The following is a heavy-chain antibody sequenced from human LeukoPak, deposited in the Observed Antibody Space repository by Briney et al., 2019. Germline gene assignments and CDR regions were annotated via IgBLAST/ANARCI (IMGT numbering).Heavy chain of an antibody. J-gene: IGHJ4*02. V-gene: IGHV4-59*08. CDR1: GGSISSYY. CDR3: ARSDYDILTGYYYFDY. CDR2: IYYSGST. D-gene: IGHD3-9*01. Sequence: SETLSLTCTVSGGSISSYYWSWIRQPPGKGLEWIGYIYYSGSTNYNPSLKSQVTISVDTSKNQFSLKLSSVTAADTAVYYCARSDYDILTGYYYFDYWGQGTLVTVSS.